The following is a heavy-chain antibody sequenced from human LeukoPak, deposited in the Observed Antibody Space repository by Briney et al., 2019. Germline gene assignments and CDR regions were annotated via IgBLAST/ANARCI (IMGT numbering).Heavy chain of an antibody. CDR2: YYWDDDK. CDR3: VRGRRLECCGGGRCYYFEY. Sequence: SGPTLVNPTQTLTLTCTFSGFSLSTSGVGVGWIRQTPGKALEWLAIYYWDDDKRYSPSLKTRLTITKDTSRSQVVLTMTNMDPVDTATYYCVRGRRLECCGGGRCYYFEYWGQGTLVTVSS. V-gene: IGHV2-5*02. D-gene: IGHD2-15*01. CDR1: GFSLSTSGVG. J-gene: IGHJ4*02.